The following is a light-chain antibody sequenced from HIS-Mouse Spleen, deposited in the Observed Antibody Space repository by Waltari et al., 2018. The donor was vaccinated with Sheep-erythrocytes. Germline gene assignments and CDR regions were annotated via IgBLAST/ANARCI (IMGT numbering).Light chain of an antibody. CDR1: SGSLASNY. Sequence: NFMLTQPHSVSESPGKTVTISCTGSSGSLASNYVTWYQQRPGSAPTTVIYEDNQRPSGVPDRFSGSIDSSSNSASLTISGLKTEDEADYYCQSYDSSNHVVFGGGTKLTVL. CDR2: EDN. CDR3: QSYDSSNHVV. J-gene: IGLJ2*01. V-gene: IGLV6-57*02.